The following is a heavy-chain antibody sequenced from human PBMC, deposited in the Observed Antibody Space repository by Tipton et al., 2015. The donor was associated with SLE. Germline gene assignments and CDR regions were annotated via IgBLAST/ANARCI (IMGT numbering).Heavy chain of an antibody. CDR3: ARGGPNSAMFWED. CDR1: GFTFSSYA. J-gene: IGHJ4*02. CDR2: ISYDGSNK. V-gene: IGHV3-30*04. D-gene: IGHD3-10*02. Sequence: RSLRLSCAASGFTFSSYAMHWVRQAPGKGLEWVAVISYDGSNKYYADSVKGRFTISRDNSKNTLYLQMNSLRAEDTAVYYCARGGPNSAMFWEDWGQGTLVIVSS.